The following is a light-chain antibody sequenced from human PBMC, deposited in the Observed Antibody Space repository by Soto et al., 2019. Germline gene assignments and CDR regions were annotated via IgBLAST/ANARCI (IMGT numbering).Light chain of an antibody. Sequence: DIQMTQSPSTLSASIGDRVTITCRASQTINNWLAWYQKKPGKAPNLLIYHASNLETGVPSRFSGSAFGTEFTLTISSLQPDDFATYYCQNYNSYQWTFSQGTKVEIK. V-gene: IGKV1-5*01. J-gene: IGKJ1*01. CDR3: QNYNSYQWT. CDR2: HAS. CDR1: QTINNW.